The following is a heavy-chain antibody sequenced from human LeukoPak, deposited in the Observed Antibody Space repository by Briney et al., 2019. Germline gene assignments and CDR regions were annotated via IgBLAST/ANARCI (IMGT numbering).Heavy chain of an antibody. V-gene: IGHV3-23*01. J-gene: IGHJ4*02. D-gene: IGHD3-9*01. CDR3: AKGVLYDILTGYPRYYFDY. CDR1: GFTFSSYA. CDR2: ISGSGGST. Sequence: GGSLRLSCAASGFTFSSYAMSWVRQAPGKGLEWVSAISGSGGSTYYADSVKGRFTISRDNSKNTLYLQMNSLRAEDTAVYYCAKGVLYDILTGYPRYYFDYWGQGTLVTVSS.